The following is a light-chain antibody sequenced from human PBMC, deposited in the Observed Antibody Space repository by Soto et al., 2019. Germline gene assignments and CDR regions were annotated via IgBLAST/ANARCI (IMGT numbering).Light chain of an antibody. Sequence: IVLTQSPGTLSLSPGERATISCGAIQIFTNNFLAWYQQKPGQAPRLLIYGASSRATGVPDRFSGSGSGTDFTLTISRLEPEDFAVYYCQQYGTPLFTFGPGTRWIS. CDR1: QIFTNNF. CDR2: GAS. CDR3: QQYGTPLFT. V-gene: IGKV3-20*01. J-gene: IGKJ3*01.